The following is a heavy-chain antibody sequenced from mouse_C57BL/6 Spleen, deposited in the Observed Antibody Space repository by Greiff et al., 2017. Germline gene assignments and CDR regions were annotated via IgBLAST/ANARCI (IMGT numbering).Heavy chain of an antibody. V-gene: IGHV1-76*01. CDR3: ARRGYYGSSYGYFDV. CDR2: IYPGSGNT. Sequence: QVQLKESGAELVRPGASVKLSCKASGYTFTDYYINWVKQRPGQGLEWIARIYPGSGNTYYNEKFKGKATLTAEKSSSTAYMQLSSLTSEDSAVYFCARRGYYGSSYGYFDVWGTGTTVTVSS. D-gene: IGHD1-1*01. CDR1: GYTFTDYY. J-gene: IGHJ1*03.